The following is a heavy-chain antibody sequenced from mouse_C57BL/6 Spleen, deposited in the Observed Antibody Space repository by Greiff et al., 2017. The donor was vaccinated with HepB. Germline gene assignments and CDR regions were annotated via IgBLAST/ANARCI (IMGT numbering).Heavy chain of an antibody. CDR1: GYAFSSSW. V-gene: IGHV1-82*01. J-gene: IGHJ1*03. Sequence: VQLQQSGPELVKPGASVKISCKASGYAFSSSWMNWVNQRPGKGLEWIGRIYPGDGDTNYNGKFKGKATLTADKSSSTAYMQLSSLTSEDSAVYFCARPYYYGSSYGYFDVWGTGTTVTVSS. CDR2: IYPGDGDT. D-gene: IGHD1-1*01. CDR3: ARPYYYGSSYGYFDV.